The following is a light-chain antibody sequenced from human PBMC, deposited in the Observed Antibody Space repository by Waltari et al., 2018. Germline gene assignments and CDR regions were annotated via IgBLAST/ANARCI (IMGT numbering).Light chain of an antibody. J-gene: IGKJ1*01. CDR1: QGINNY. CDR3: QQLNSYQWT. CDR2: ADS. Sequence: DIQLTKSPSSCSDSVGDRVTDADRVSQGINNYLAWYQQKPGKAPQRLIYADSTLQSGVPSRFSGSGSGTEFTLTISSLQPEDCATYYCQQLNSYQWTFGQGTKVEIK. V-gene: IGKV1-9*01.